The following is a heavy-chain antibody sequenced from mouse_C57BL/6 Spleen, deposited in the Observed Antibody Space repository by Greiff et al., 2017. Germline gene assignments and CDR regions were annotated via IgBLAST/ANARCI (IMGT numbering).Heavy chain of an antibody. CDR2: IRLKSDNYAT. J-gene: IGHJ2*01. D-gene: IGHD1-1*01. CDR3: TGLLLRYDYFDY. V-gene: IGHV6-3*01. CDR1: GFTFSNYW. Sequence: EVKLEESGGGLVQPGGSMKLSCVASGFTFSNYWMNWVRQSPEKGLEWVAQIRLKSDNYATHYAESVKGRFTISRDDSKSSVYLQMNNLRAEDTGIYYCTGLLLRYDYFDYWGQGTTLTVSS.